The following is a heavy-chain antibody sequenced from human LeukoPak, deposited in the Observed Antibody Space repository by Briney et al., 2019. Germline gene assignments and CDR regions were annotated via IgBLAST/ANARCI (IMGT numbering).Heavy chain of an antibody. CDR3: ARDLYGYYWFDP. Sequence: SETLSLTCTVSGGSISSSSYYWSLIRQPAGKGLEWIGRIYTSGSSNYNPSLKSRVTISVDTSKNQFSLKLSSVAAADTAVYYCARDLYGYYWFDPWGQGTLVTVSS. D-gene: IGHD5-18*01. J-gene: IGHJ5*02. CDR2: IYTSGSS. CDR1: GGSISSSSYY. V-gene: IGHV4-61*02.